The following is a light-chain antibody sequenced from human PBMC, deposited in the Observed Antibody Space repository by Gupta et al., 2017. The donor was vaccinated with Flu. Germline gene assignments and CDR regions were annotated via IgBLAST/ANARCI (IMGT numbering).Light chain of an antibody. CDR1: QSISNY. J-gene: IGKJ2*01. CDR2: AAS. V-gene: IGKV1-39*01. Sequence: IQMTQFPSSLSASVGDRVSITCRAGQSISNYLNWYQQKPGRAPKLLIYAASSLQSGVPSRFSGSGSGTDFTLTISNLEPADLATYYCQQSDSRPLTFGQGTKLEIK. CDR3: QQSDSRPLT.